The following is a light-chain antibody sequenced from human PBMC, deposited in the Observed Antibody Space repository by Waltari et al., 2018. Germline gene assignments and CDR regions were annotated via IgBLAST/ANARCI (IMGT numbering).Light chain of an antibody. CDR2: DTT. CDR3: QSYDSSLSGWRV. CDR1: RSNIGADYD. J-gene: IGLJ1*01. Sequence: QSVLTQPTSVSGAPGQRVTISCTGGRSNIGADYDVQWYQQLPGTAPKLLIFDTTNRPSGVPNRFSGSKSGTSAFLAITGLQPEDEADYYCQSYDSSLSGWRVFGTGTKVTVL. V-gene: IGLV1-40*01.